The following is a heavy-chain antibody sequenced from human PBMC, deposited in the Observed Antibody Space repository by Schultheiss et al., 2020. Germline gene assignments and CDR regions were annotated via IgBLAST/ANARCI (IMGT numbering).Heavy chain of an antibody. Sequence: SQSLSLTCAVYGGSFSGYYWSWIRQPPGKGLEWIGEINHSGSTNYNPSLKSRVTISVDTSKNQFSLKLSSVTAADTAVYYCARHGDDGGDYWGQGTLVTV. CDR1: GGSFSGYY. V-gene: IGHV4-34*01. J-gene: IGHJ4*02. CDR2: INHSGST. CDR3: ARHGDDGGDY. D-gene: IGHD4-23*01.